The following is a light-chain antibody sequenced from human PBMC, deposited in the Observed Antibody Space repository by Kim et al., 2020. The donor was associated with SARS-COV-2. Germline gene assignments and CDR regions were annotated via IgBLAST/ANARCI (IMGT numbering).Light chain of an antibody. CDR1: NSDVGGYDL. J-gene: IGLJ3*02. CDR3: ASYSGTTNWV. Sequence: QSALTQPPSASGSLGQSVTISCTGSNSDVGGYDLVSWFQHHPGKGPKLIIFEVTKRPSGVPGRFSGSKSGNTASLTVFGLQGDDEATYYCASYSGTTNWVFGGGTKVTVL. CDR2: EVT. V-gene: IGLV2-8*01.